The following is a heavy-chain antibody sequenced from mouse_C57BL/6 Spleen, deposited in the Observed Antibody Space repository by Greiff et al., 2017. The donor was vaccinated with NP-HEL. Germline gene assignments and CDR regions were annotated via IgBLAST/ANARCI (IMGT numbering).Heavy chain of an antibody. D-gene: IGHD1-1*01. J-gene: IGHJ1*03. Sequence: QVHVKQSGAELAKPGASVKLSCKASGYTFTSYWMHWVKQRPGQGLEWIGYINPSSGYTKYNQKFKDKATLTADKSSSTAYMQLSSLTYEDSAVYYCARRDGSSSWYFDVWGTGTTVTVSS. CDR3: ARRDGSSSWYFDV. CDR1: GYTFTSYW. CDR2: INPSSGYT. V-gene: IGHV1-7*01.